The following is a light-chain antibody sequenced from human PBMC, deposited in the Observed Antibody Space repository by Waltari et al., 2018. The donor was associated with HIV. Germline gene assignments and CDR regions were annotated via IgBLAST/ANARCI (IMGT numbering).Light chain of an antibody. Sequence: QSALTQPRSVSGSPGQSVTVSCPEDSSDVGGYDSVSWYQQHPGKAPKLIISDVTKRPSGVPGRFSGSRSGDTASLTISGLQADDEADYYCCSYAGSYSYVFGAGTRVIVL. CDR3: CSYAGSYSYV. V-gene: IGLV2-11*01. CDR2: DVT. J-gene: IGLJ1*01. CDR1: SSDVGGYDS.